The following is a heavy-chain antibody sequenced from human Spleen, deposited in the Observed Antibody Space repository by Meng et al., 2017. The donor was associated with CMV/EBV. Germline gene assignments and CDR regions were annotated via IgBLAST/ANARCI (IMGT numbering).Heavy chain of an antibody. CDR2: ISSRGTPI. D-gene: IGHD6-13*01. Sequence: GESLKISCAASGFTFSSFEMNWVRQAPGKGLEWVSFISSRGTPIYYPDSVKGRFTISRDNSKNTLYLQMNSLRAEDTAVYYCARDAAAGVFDYWGQGTLVTVSS. CDR1: GFTFSSFE. V-gene: IGHV3-48*03. CDR3: ARDAAAGVFDY. J-gene: IGHJ4*02.